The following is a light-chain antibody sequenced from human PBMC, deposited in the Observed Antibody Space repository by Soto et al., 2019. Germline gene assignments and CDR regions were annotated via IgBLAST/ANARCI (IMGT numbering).Light chain of an antibody. CDR2: EVS. V-gene: IGLV2-8*01. J-gene: IGLJ2*01. Sequence: QSALTQPPSASGSPGQSVTISCTGTSSDVGGYNYVSWYQQYPGKAPTLMIYEVSERPSGVPDRFSGSKSGNTASLTVSGLQAEDEADYYCSSYGGSNNVLFGGGTKLTVL. CDR1: SSDVGGYNY. CDR3: SSYGGSNNVL.